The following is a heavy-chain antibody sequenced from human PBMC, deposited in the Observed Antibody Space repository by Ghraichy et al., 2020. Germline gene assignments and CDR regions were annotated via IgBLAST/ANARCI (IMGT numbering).Heavy chain of an antibody. CDR3: ARVGRIELELRPIVYFDY. J-gene: IGHJ4*02. D-gene: IGHD1-7*01. CDR2: ISSSGSTI. CDR1: GFTFSDYY. V-gene: IGHV3-11*01. Sequence: GGSLRLSCAASGFTFSDYYMSWIRQAPGKGLEWVSYISSSGSTIYYADSVKGRFTISRDNAKNSLYLQMNSLRAEDTAVYYCARVGRIELELRPIVYFDYWGQGTLVTVSS.